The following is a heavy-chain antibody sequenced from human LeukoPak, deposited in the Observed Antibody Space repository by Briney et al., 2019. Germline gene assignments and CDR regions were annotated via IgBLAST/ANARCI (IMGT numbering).Heavy chain of an antibody. D-gene: IGHD2/OR15-2a*01. CDR3: ARTLLNYFDS. CDR2: ISSSGNTK. CDR1: GFTFSSYE. J-gene: IGHJ4*02. V-gene: IGHV3-48*03. Sequence: PGGSLRLSCAVSGFTFSSYEINWVRQAPGKGLEWVSYISSSGNTKHYGDSVKGRFTISRDNAKNSLYLQMNSLRAEDTAVYYCARTLLNYFDSWGRGTLVTVSS.